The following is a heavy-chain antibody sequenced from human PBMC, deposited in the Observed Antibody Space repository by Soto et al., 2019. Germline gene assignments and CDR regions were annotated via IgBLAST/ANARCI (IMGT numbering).Heavy chain of an antibody. CDR1: GFDFSNSW. CDR3: AKDTAYAMDV. J-gene: IGHJ6*02. D-gene: IGHD2-15*01. V-gene: IGHV3-74*01. Sequence: EVQLVESGGGLVQPGGSLRLSCAASGFDFSNSWIHWVRQGPGKGLVWVSHINSDVSGTTYADSVKGRFTISRDNAKNTVYLQMNSLRAEDTAVYYCAKDTAYAMDVWGQGTTVTVSS. CDR2: INSDVSGT.